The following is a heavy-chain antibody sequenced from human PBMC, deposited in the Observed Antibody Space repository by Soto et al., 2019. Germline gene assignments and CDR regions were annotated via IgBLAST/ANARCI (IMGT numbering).Heavy chain of an antibody. CDR1: GDTSDSFS. Sequence: SVKVSCKASGDTSDSFSISWVRQAPGQGLEWMGGIIPMFGTGNYAQKFQGRLTITADESTGTSYMDLKSLRSEDTAVYFCARENRDDNSGWYSSSDWFDPWGQGPLVTVSS. CDR2: IIPMFGTG. D-gene: IGHD6-19*01. J-gene: IGHJ5*02. CDR3: ARENRDDNSGWYSSSDWFDP. V-gene: IGHV1-69*13.